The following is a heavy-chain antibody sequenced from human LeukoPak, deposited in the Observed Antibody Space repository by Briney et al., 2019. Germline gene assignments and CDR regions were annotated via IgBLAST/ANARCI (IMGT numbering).Heavy chain of an antibody. CDR2: ISYDGRNK. Sequence: GGSLRLSCAASGFTFSRYGMHWVRQAPGKGLEWVAVISYDGRNKYYADSVKGRFTISRDNSKNTLYLQMNSLRVEDTAVYYCAKSAGYSSGFDYWGQGTLVTVSS. CDR1: GFTFSRYG. CDR3: AKSAGYSSGFDY. D-gene: IGHD6-19*01. J-gene: IGHJ4*02. V-gene: IGHV3-30*18.